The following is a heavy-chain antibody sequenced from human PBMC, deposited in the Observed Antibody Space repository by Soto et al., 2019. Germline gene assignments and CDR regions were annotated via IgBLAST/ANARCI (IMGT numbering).Heavy chain of an antibody. Sequence: ASVKVSCKASGYTFTSYAMHWVRQAPGQRLEWMGWINAGNGNTKYSQKFQGRVTITRDTSASTAYMELSSLRSEDTAVYYCARGFYDFWSGHIPSLGYYGMDVWGQGTTVTVSS. CDR2: INAGNGNT. V-gene: IGHV1-3*01. J-gene: IGHJ6*02. D-gene: IGHD3-3*01. CDR1: GYTFTSYA. CDR3: ARGFYDFWSGHIPSLGYYGMDV.